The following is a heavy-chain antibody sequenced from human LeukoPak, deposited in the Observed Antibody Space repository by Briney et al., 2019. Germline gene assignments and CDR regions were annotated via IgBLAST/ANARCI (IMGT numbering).Heavy chain of an antibody. Sequence: GGSLRLSCAASGFTFSSYSMNWVRQAPGKGLEWVSSISASSNYIYYADSLKGRFTISRDNAKNSLYLQMNSLRAEDTAVYFCARGAGIAGGSYFDYWPGNPGHRLL. J-gene: IGHJ4*02. D-gene: IGHD6-13*01. V-gene: IGHV3-21*01. CDR3: ARGAGIAGGSYFDY. CDR1: GFTFSSYS. CDR2: ISASSNYI.